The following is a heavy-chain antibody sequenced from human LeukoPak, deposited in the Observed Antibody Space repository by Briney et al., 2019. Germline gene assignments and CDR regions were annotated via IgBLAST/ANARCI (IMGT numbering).Heavy chain of an antibody. Sequence: PGGSLRLSCAASGFTFSNAWMSWVRQAPGKGLEWVGRIKSKTDGGTTDYAAPVKGRFTISRDDSKNTLYLQMNSLKTEDTAVYYCTTVQARDYSNYFDYWGQGTLVTVSS. CDR3: TTVQARDYSNYFDY. J-gene: IGHJ4*02. D-gene: IGHD4-11*01. V-gene: IGHV3-15*01. CDR2: IKSKTDGGTT. CDR1: GFTFSNAW.